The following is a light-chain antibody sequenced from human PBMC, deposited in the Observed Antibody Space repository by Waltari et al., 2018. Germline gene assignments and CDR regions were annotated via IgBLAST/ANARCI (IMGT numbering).Light chain of an antibody. V-gene: IGLV7-46*01. Sequence: QAVVTQEPSLTVSPGGTVTLTCGSSTGVVTSGHYPYWFQQKPGQAPRTLIYDTSNKPSWTPARFSGSLLGGKAALTLSGAQPEDEAEYYCSLYYSGARHMVFGGGTKLTVL. J-gene: IGLJ2*01. CDR3: SLYYSGARHMV. CDR1: TGVVTSGHY. CDR2: DTS.